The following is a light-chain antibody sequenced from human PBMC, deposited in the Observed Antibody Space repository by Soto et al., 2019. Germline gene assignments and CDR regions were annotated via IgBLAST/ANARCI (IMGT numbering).Light chain of an antibody. V-gene: IGKV3-20*01. CDR2: GAS. J-gene: IGKJ1*01. CDR3: QQYVSSVT. Sequence: EIVLTQSPGSLSLSPGERATLSCRASQSVDSSFFAWYQQKPDQAPRLLIYGASNRATGVPDRFSGRGSGTDFTLTITGLEHEDFAVYYCQQYVSSVTFGQGTKVEIK. CDR1: QSVDSSF.